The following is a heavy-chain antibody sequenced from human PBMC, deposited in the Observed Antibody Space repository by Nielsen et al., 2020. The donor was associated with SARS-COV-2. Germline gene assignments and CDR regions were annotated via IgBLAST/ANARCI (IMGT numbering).Heavy chain of an antibody. V-gene: IGHV3-30-3*01. CDR1: GFTFSSYA. CDR3: ARDRWRDGYNYYFDY. J-gene: IGHJ4*02. CDR2: ISYDGSNK. D-gene: IGHD5-24*01. Sequence: GESLKISCAASGFTFSSYAMHWVRQAPGKGLEWVAVISYDGSNKYYADSVKGRFTISRDNSKNTLYLQMNSLRAEDTAVYYCARDRWRDGYNYYFDYWGQGTLVTVSS.